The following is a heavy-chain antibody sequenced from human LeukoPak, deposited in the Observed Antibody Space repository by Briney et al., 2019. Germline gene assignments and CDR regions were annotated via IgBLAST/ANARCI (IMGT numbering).Heavy chain of an antibody. J-gene: IGHJ4*02. V-gene: IGHV4-59*08. Sequence: SETLSLTCTVSGGSISSYYWSWLRQPPGKGLEWIGYIYYSGSTNYNPSLKSRVTISVDTSKNQFSLKLSSVTAADTAVYYCARQAXXXXXXXXXXXXXXXYXXXGTLVTX. CDR3: ARQAXXXXXXXXXXXXXXXY. CDR1: GGSISSYY. CDR2: IYYSGST.